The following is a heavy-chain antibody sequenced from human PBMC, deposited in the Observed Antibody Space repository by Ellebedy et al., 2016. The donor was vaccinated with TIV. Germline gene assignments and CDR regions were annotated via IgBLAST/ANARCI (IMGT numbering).Heavy chain of an antibody. CDR2: IKSDGSST. CDR1: GFTFTTYW. V-gene: IGHV3-74*01. CDR3: ARGYYYGMDV. J-gene: IGHJ6*02. Sequence: GESLKISXAASGFTFTTYWMHWVRQAPGEGLACVSRIKSDGSSTFYADSVKGRFTISRDNAKNTLYLQRNSLRAEDTAMYSCARGYYYGMDVWGQGTTVTVSS.